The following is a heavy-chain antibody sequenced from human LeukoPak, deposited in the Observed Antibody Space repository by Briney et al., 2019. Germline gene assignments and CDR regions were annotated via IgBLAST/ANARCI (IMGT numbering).Heavy chain of an antibody. CDR1: GFTFSSYG. J-gene: IGHJ4*02. V-gene: IGHV3-30*18. D-gene: IGHD1-26*01. CDR3: AKDFKTNIIVGATLDY. Sequence: GGSLRLSCAASGFTFSSYGMHWVRQAPGKGLEWVAVISYDGSNKYYADSVKGRFTISRDNSKNTLYLQMNSLRAEDTAVYYCAKDFKTNIIVGATLDYWGQGTLAIVSS. CDR2: ISYDGSNK.